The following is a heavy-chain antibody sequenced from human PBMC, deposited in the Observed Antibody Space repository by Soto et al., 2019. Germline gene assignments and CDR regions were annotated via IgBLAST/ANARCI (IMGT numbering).Heavy chain of an antibody. Sequence: QLQLQESGPGLVKPSETLSLTCTVSGGSISSSSYYWGWIRQPPGKGLEWIGSIYYSGSTYYNPSLKRRVTISVDTSKNQFSLKLSSVTAADTAVYYCARQSFTYCSGGSCYDLVPWGQGTLVTVSS. D-gene: IGHD2-15*01. CDR2: IYYSGST. J-gene: IGHJ5*02. V-gene: IGHV4-39*01. CDR1: GGSISSSSYY. CDR3: ARQSFTYCSGGSCYDLVP.